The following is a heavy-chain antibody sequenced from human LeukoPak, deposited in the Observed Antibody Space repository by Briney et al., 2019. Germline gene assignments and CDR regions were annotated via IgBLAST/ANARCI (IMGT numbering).Heavy chain of an antibody. J-gene: IGHJ6*03. Sequence: GASVKVSCKASGYTFTSYDINWVRQATGQGLEWMGWINPNSGNTGYAQKFQGRVTMTRNTSISTTYMELSSLRSEDTAVYYCARVSGYQLLYGLYYYYYYMDVWGKGTTVTVSS. V-gene: IGHV1-8*01. CDR1: GYTFTSYD. CDR3: ARVSGYQLLYGLYYYYYYMDV. D-gene: IGHD2-2*02. CDR2: INPNSGNT.